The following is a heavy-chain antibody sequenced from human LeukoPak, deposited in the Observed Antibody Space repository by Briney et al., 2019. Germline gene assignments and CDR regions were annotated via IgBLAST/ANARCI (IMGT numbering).Heavy chain of an antibody. D-gene: IGHD3-22*01. V-gene: IGHV3-11*04. CDR3: ASKDYYDSSGVL. CDR1: GFTFSDYY. Sequence: GGSLRLCCAASGFTFSDYYMSWIRQAPGKGLEWVSYISSSGSTIYYADSVKGRFTISRDNAENSLYLQMNSLRAEDTAVYYCASKDYYDSSGVLWGQGTLVTVSS. CDR2: ISSSGSTI. J-gene: IGHJ4*02.